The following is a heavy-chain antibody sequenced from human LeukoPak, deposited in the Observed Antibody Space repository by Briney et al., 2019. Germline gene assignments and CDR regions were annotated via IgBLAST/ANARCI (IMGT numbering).Heavy chain of an antibody. CDR2: IKQDGSEK. V-gene: IGHV3-7*01. D-gene: IGHD3-10*01. CDR1: GFTFSSYW. CDR3: ARDNNLPWFGITYFDY. J-gene: IGHJ4*02. Sequence: LPGGSLRLSCAASGFTFSSYWMSWVRQAPGKGLEWVANIKQDGSEKYYVDSVKGRFTISRDNAKNSLYLQMNSLRAEDTAVYYCARDNNLPWFGITYFDYWGQGTLVTVSS.